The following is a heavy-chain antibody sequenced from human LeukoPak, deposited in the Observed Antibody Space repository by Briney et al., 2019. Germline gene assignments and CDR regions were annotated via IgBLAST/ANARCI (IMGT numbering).Heavy chain of an antibody. J-gene: IGHJ4*02. CDR1: GFTFSSYG. D-gene: IGHD5-24*01. CDR2: IRYDGSNK. Sequence: GGSLRLSCAASGFTFSSYGMHWVRQAPGKGLEWVAFIRYDGSNKYYADSVKGRFTISRDNSKKTLYLQMNSLRAEDTAVYYCAKDQEMATSPYYFDYWGQGTLVTVSS. V-gene: IGHV3-30*02. CDR3: AKDQEMATSPYYFDY.